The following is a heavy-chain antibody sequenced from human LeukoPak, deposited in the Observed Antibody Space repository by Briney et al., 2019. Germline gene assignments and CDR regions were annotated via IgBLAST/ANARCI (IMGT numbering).Heavy chain of an antibody. CDR3: ARAGFGRVNGMDV. D-gene: IGHD3-10*01. CDR1: GFTFSSYD. CDR2: IGTAGDT. Sequence: GGSLRLSCAASGFTFSSYDMHWVRQATGKGLEWVSDIGTAGDTYYPGSVKGRFTISRENAKNSLYLQMNSLRAGDTAVYYCARAGFGRVNGMDVWGQGTTVTVSS. V-gene: IGHV3-13*04. J-gene: IGHJ6*02.